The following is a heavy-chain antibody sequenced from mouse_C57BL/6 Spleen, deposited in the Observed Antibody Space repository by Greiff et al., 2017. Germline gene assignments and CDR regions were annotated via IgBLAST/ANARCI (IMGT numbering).Heavy chain of an antibody. V-gene: IGHV5-9*01. CDR1: GFTFSSYT. J-gene: IGHJ3*01. CDR2: ISGGGGNT. CDR3: ARRDYDYDGFAY. D-gene: IGHD2-4*01. Sequence: EVKLVESGGGLVKPGGSLKLSCAASGFTFSSYTMSWVRQTPEKRLEWVATISGGGGNTYYPDSVKGRFTISRDNAKNTLYLQMSSLRSEDTALYYCARRDYDYDGFAYWGQGTLVTVSA.